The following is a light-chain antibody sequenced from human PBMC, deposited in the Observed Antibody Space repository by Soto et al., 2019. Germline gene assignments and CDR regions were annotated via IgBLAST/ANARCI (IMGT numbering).Light chain of an antibody. CDR3: QQYGTSSRT. J-gene: IGKJ1*01. CDR1: QTISTS. V-gene: IGKV1-5*03. Sequence: DIQMTQSPSTLSASVGDRVTITCRASQTISTSLAWYQQKTGKAPKILIYLESTLQSGVPERFSGSGSATELNLSISRLQPDDFATYYCQQYGTSSRTFGQGTKGDIK. CDR2: LES.